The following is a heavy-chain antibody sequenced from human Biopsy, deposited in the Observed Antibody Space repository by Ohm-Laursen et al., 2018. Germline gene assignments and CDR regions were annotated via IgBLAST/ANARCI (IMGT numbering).Heavy chain of an antibody. Sequence: SQTLSLTWTVSGGSISSGGSYWSWIRQRPEKGLEWIGYIFNSANTYYNPSLKNLITISGDTSKNQFSLKLNSVTAADTAVYYCARGDYFDSNGYFWFDPWGQGTLVTVSS. CDR1: GGSISSGGSY. CDR2: IFNSANT. V-gene: IGHV4-31*01. J-gene: IGHJ5*02. CDR3: ARGDYFDSNGYFWFDP. D-gene: IGHD3-22*01.